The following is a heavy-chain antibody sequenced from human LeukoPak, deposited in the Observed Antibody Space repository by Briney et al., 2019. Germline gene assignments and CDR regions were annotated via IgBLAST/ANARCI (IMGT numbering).Heavy chain of an antibody. CDR3: AKSSIMFAPGRLGSIDF. V-gene: IGHV3-33*06. Sequence: GRSLTLSCAASGFAFIDFAMYWVRQAPGKGLDWVALIRRDGSHKYYAHCIKGRFTISRDNSKNTLYLQMSSLRAEDTAVYYCAKSSIMFAPGRLGSIDFWGQGTLVSVSS. CDR2: IRRDGSHK. D-gene: IGHD1-26*01. J-gene: IGHJ4*02. CDR1: GFAFIDFA.